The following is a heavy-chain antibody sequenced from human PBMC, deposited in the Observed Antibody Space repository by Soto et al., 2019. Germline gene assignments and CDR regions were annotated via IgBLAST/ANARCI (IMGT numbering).Heavy chain of an antibody. CDR2: ISGSGGST. D-gene: IGHD6-13*01. J-gene: IGHJ4*02. V-gene: IGHV3-23*01. CDR1: GFTFSSYA. CDR3: AKDGVAAAGPRGIDY. Sequence: HPGGSLRLSCAASGFTFSSYAMSWVRQAPGKGLEWVSAISGSGGSTYYADSVKGRFTISRDNSKNTLYLQMNSLRAEDTAVYYYAKDGVAAAGPRGIDYWGQGTLVTVSS.